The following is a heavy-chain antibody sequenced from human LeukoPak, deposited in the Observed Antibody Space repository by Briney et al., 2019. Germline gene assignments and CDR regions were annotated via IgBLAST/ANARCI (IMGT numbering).Heavy chain of an antibody. Sequence: GASVKLSCKASGYTFTSYGIRWVRQAPGQGLEWMGLISAYNGNTNYAQKLKGRVTMTTDTSTSTAYMQLRSLRSDDTAVYYCARDLRSQLLYGHWYWFDPWCQGTLVTVSS. CDR2: ISAYNGNT. V-gene: IGHV1-18*01. CDR1: GYTFTSYG. D-gene: IGHD2-2*02. CDR3: ARDLRSQLLYGHWYWFDP. J-gene: IGHJ5*02.